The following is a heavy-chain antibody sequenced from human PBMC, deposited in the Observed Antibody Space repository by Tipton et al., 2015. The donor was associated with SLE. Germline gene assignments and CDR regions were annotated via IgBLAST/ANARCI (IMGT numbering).Heavy chain of an antibody. V-gene: IGHV1-69*05. CDR3: ARTGRAFDI. CDR1: GGTFSSYA. J-gene: IGHJ3*02. D-gene: IGHD1-14*01. CDR2: IIPIFGTA. Sequence: SCAASGGTFSSYAISWVRQAPGQRLEWMGGIIPIFGTANYAQKFQGRVTMTTDTSTSTAYMELRSLRSDDTAVYYCARTGRAFDIWGQGTMVTVSS.